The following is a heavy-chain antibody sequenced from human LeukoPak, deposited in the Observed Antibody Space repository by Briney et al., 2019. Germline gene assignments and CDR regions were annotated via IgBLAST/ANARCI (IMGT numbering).Heavy chain of an antibody. J-gene: IGHJ4*02. Sequence: GASVKVSCKASGYTFTSYGISWVRQAPGQGLEWMGWISAYNGNTNYAQRFQGRVTMTRDTSISTAYMELSRLRSDDTAVYYCARATYYGSGSPEDYWGQGTLVTVSS. CDR2: ISAYNGNT. CDR3: ARATYYGSGSPEDY. CDR1: GYTFTSYG. V-gene: IGHV1-18*01. D-gene: IGHD3-10*01.